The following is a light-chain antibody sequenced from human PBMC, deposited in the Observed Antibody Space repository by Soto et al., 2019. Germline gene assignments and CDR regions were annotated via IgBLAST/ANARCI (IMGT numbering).Light chain of an antibody. Sequence: IPLTQAPSSLSASLGDRVTVTCRASQDIRNYLAWYQQKPGKAPKLLICDASTLYSGVPSRFSGSGSGTEFTLTISSLQPDDFAVYYCQQYGSSPLTFGGGTKVDI. J-gene: IGKJ4*01. V-gene: IGKV1-9*01. CDR2: DAS. CDR3: QQYGSSPLT. CDR1: QDIRNY.